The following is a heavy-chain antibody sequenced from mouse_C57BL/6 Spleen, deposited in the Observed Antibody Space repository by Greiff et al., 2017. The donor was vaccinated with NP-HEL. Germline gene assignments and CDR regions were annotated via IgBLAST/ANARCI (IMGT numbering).Heavy chain of an antibody. D-gene: IGHD1-1*01. CDR2: IYPSDSET. J-gene: IGHJ1*03. V-gene: IGHV1-61*01. Sequence: QVQLQQPGAELVRPGSSVKLSCKASGYTFTSYWMDWVKQRPGQGLEWIGNIYPSDSETHYNQKFKDKATLTVDKSSSTAYMQLSSLTSEDSAVYYCARCLYGSGGYFDVWHRDHGHRLL. CDR3: ARCLYGSGGYFDV. CDR1: GYTFTSYW.